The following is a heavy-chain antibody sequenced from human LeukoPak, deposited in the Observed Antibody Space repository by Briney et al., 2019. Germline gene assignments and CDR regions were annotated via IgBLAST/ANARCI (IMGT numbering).Heavy chain of an antibody. V-gene: IGHV3-30*18. CDR2: ISYDGSNN. J-gene: IGHJ4*02. CDR3: AKDGSSWYFDY. D-gene: IGHD6-13*01. CDR1: GFTFNSYG. Sequence: PGGSLRLSCAASGFTFNSYGMHWVRQAPGKGLEWVAGISYDGSNNYYADSVKGRFTISRDNSKNTLYLQMNSLRAEDTAVYYCAKDGSSWYFDYWGQGTLVTVSS.